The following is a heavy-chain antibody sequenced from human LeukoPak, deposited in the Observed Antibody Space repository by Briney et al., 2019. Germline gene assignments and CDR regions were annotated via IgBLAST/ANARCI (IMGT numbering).Heavy chain of an antibody. CDR1: GYSFTTYW. CDR3: ARHDYGGISALNRPLSYYYYGMDV. Sequence: GESLQISGMGSGYSFTTYWIGWVRQMPGKGLEWMGIISPDGADIRYSSSFQGQVTISADKSISTAYLQWSSLKASDTAMYYCARHDYGGISALNRPLSYYYYGMDVWGQGTTVTVSS. CDR2: ISPDGADI. J-gene: IGHJ6*02. D-gene: IGHD4-23*01. V-gene: IGHV5-51*01.